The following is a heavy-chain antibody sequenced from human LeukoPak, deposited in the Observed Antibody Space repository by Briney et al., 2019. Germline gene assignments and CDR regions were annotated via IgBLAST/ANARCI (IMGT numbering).Heavy chain of an antibody. CDR2: ISAYNGNT. J-gene: IGHJ5*02. Sequence: GASVKVSCKASGYTFTSYGISWVRQAPGQGLEWMGWISAYNGNTNYAQKLQGRVTMTTDTSTSTAYMELRSLRSGDTAVYYCARAGAALPAEQWLVRRWFDPWGQGTLVTVSS. D-gene: IGHD6-19*01. CDR1: GYTFTSYG. CDR3: ARAGAALPAEQWLVRRWFDP. V-gene: IGHV1-18*01.